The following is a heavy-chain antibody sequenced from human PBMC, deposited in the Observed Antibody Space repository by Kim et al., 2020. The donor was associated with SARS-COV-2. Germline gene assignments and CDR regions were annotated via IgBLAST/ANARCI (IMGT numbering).Heavy chain of an antibody. Sequence: GGSLRLSCATSGFTFGDFWMNWVRQAPGKGPEWVANMNRDGSEKYYVDSVKGRFTIFRDNARNSLHLQMVSLRAEDTGLYFCARSGDDSPYRPMNHWGQGTLVTVSA. CDR3: ARSGDDSPYRPMNH. J-gene: IGHJ4*02. CDR2: MNRDGSEK. CDR1: GFTFGDFW. D-gene: IGHD4-4*01. V-gene: IGHV3-7*01.